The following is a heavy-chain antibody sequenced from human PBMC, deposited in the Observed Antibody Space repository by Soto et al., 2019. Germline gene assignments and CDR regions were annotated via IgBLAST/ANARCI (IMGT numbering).Heavy chain of an antibody. V-gene: IGHV3-23*01. CDR1: GFTFSSYA. D-gene: IGHD3-10*01. CDR3: VLLWFGELLADAFDI. J-gene: IGHJ3*02. Sequence: LRLSCAASGFTFSSYAMSWVRQAPGKGLEWVSAISGSGGSTYYADSVKGRFTISRDNSKNTLYLQMNSLRAEDTAVYYCVLLWFGELLADAFDIWGQGTMVTVSS. CDR2: ISGSGGST.